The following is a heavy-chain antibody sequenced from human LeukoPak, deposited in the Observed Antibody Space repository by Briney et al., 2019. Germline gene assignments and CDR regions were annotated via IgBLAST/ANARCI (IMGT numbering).Heavy chain of an antibody. J-gene: IGHJ3*02. CDR3: ARPDYYDSSGYYYVGAFDI. CDR1: GYSFTSYW. CDR2: IYPDDSDT. D-gene: IGHD3-22*01. V-gene: IGHV5-51*01. Sequence: LGESLKISCKGSGYSFTSYWIGWVRQMPGKGLEWMGVIYPDDSDTRYSPSFQGQVTISADKSISTAYLQWSSLKASDTAMYYCARPDYYDSSGYYYVGAFDIWGQGTMVTVSS.